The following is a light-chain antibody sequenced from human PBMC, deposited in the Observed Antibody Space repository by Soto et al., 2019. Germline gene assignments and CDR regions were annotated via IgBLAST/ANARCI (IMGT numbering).Light chain of an antibody. CDR1: QSISSH. CDR2: DAS. CDR3: LQRRSWPRV. J-gene: IGKJ4*01. V-gene: IGKV3-11*01. Sequence: ELVLTQSPATLSLSPGERATLSCRVSQSISSHLVWYQQRPGQAPRLLIYDASKRATGIPDRFSGSGSGTDFTLTISGLEPEDFAVYYCLQRRSWPRVFGGGTKVEIK.